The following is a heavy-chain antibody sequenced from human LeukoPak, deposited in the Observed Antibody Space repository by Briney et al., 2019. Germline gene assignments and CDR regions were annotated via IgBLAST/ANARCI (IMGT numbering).Heavy chain of an antibody. CDR1: GFTFSDYY. Sequence: GGSLRLSCAASGFTFSDYYMSWIRQAPGKGLEWVSYISGSSSYTNYADSVKGRFTISRDNAKNSLYLQMNSLRAGDTAVYYCARDGAADDFWSGYYVDYWGQGTLVTVSS. CDR2: ISGSSSYT. V-gene: IGHV3-11*06. CDR3: ARDGAADDFWSGYYVDY. J-gene: IGHJ4*02. D-gene: IGHD3-3*01.